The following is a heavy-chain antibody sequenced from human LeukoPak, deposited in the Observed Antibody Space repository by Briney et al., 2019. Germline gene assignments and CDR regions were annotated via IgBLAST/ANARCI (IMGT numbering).Heavy chain of an antibody. D-gene: IGHD2/OR15-2a*01. CDR3: TRGALRISPLDFDS. J-gene: IGHJ4*02. CDR1: GFTFGDYT. CDR2: IRSKAYGGTT. Sequence: GGSLRLSCTASGFTFGDYTMSWVRQAPGKGLEWVSFIRSKAYGGTTEYAASVKGRFTISRDDTKSIAYLQMNSLKTEDTAVYYCTRGALRISPLDFDSWGQGTLVTVSS. V-gene: IGHV3-49*04.